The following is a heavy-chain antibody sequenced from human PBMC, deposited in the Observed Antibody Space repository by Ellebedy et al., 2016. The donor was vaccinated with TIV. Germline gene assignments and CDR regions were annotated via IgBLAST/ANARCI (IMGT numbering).Heavy chain of an antibody. CDR2: IYYTGNT. Sequence: SETLSLXXTVSGGSIISTNYYWAWIRQPPGKGLEWIGRIYYTGNTHHNPSLKSRVTISVDTSKKYFSLKLSSVTAADTAVYYCARRVGARPPAFWGQGTLVTVSS. CDR3: ARRVGARPPAF. D-gene: IGHD1-26*01. V-gene: IGHV4-39*02. J-gene: IGHJ4*02. CDR1: GGSIISTNYY.